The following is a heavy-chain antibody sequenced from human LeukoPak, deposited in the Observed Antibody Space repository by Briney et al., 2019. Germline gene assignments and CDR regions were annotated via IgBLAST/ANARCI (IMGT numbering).Heavy chain of an antibody. CDR2: IYTSGST. CDR1: GGSISSGSYY. J-gene: IGHJ4*02. CDR3: ARGAHYDFWSTYYFDY. D-gene: IGHD3-3*01. Sequence: SQTLSLTCTVSGGSISSGSYYWSWIRQPAGKGLEWIGRIYTSGSTNYNPSLKSRVTISVDTSKNQFSLKLSSVTAADTAAYYCARGAHYDFWSTYYFDYWGQGTLVTVST. V-gene: IGHV4-61*02.